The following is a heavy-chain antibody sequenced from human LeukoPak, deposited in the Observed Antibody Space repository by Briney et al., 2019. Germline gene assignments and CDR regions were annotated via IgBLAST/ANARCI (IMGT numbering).Heavy chain of an antibody. V-gene: IGHV4-4*02. J-gene: IGHJ6*02. D-gene: IGHD1-14*01. Sequence: SETLSLTCTVSGDSINSLDLWSWVRQPPGKGLEWIGEMYLSGTTHSNPSVKSRVTISIDKSKNQFFLNLSSVTAADTAVYYCARGVGHPRYYYYYGMDVWGQGTTVTVSS. CDR2: MYLSGTT. CDR3: ARGVGHPRYYYYYGMDV. CDR1: GDSINSLDL.